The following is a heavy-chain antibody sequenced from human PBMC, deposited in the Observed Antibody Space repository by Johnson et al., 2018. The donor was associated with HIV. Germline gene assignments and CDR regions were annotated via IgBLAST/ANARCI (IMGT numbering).Heavy chain of an antibody. CDR1: GFTFSSYA. CDR2: ISYDGSNK. Sequence: QVQLVESGGGVVQPGRSLRLSCAASGFTFSSYAMHWVRQAPGKGLEWVAVISYDGSNKYYADSVKGRFTISRDNSKNTLYLQMNSLRAEDPAVYYCAREGRRDAFDIWGQGTMVTVSS. V-gene: IGHV3-30-3*01. CDR3: AREGRRDAFDI. J-gene: IGHJ3*02.